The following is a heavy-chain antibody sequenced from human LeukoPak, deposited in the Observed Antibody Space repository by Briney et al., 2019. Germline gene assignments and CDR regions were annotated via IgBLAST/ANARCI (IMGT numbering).Heavy chain of an antibody. CDR1: GFTFSSYG. J-gene: IGHJ4*02. D-gene: IGHD5-24*01. V-gene: IGHV3-30*19. CDR2: IWYDGSNK. CDR3: ARAANGYPDY. Sequence: GRSLRLSCAASGFTFSSYGMHWVRQAPGKGLEWVAVIWYDGSNKYYADSVKGRFTISRDNSKNSLYLQMNSLRAEDTAVYYCARAANGYPDYWGQGTLVTVSS.